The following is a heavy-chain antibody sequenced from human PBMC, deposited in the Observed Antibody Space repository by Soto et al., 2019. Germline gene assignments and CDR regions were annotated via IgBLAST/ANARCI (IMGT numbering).Heavy chain of an antibody. CDR1: IFSFDIYA. Sequence: EVQLLESGGGLVQPGGSLRLSCSASIFSFDIYAMSWVRQAPGKGLEWVPATTGSGGTAYYAGSVKGRFTISRDNSKNTLYLQMNSLRAEDTAVYYCAKHSGYDHYYGMDVWGQGTTVTVSS. CDR2: TTGSGGTA. V-gene: IGHV3-23*01. J-gene: IGHJ6*02. CDR3: AKHSGYDHYYGMDV. D-gene: IGHD5-12*01.